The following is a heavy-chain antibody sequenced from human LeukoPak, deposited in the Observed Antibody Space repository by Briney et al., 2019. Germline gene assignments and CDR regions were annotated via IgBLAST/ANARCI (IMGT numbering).Heavy chain of an antibody. D-gene: IGHD6-6*01. V-gene: IGHV4-4*09. J-gene: IGHJ6*03. CDR1: GGSISSYY. CDR2: IYTSGST. CDR3: ARLGGEQLVLSGYYYYMDV. Sequence: SETLSLTCTVSGGSISSYYWSWIRQPPGKGLEGIGYIYTSGSTNYNPSLKSRVTISVDTSKNQFYLKLGSVTAADTAVYYCARLGGEQLVLSGYYYYMDVWGKGTTVTVSS.